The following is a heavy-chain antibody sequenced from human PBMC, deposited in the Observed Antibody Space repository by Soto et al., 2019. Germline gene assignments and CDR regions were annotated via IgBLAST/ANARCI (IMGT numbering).Heavy chain of an antibody. CDR1: GFTFGDYA. CDR3: AKSHTTSGWYVTTDY. Sequence: GGSLRLSCAASGFTFGDYAMQWVRQAPGKGLEWVSAISWNSGSIDYADSVKGRFTISRDNAKNSLYLQVNSLRAEDTALYYCAKSHTTSGWYVTTDYWGQGTRVTV. J-gene: IGHJ4*02. D-gene: IGHD6-19*01. CDR2: ISWNSGSI. V-gene: IGHV3-9*01.